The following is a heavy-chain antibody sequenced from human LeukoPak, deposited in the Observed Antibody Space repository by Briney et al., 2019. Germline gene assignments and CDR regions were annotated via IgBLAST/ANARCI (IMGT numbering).Heavy chain of an antibody. V-gene: IGHV3-23*01. CDR3: ARDDDYGDYATY. D-gene: IGHD4-17*01. CDR2: ISGSGGST. J-gene: IGHJ4*02. CDR1: GFTFSSYS. Sequence: GGSLRLSCAASGFTFSSYSMNWVRQAPGKGLEWVSAISGSGGSTYYADSVKGRFTISRDNSKNTLYLQMNSLRAEDTAVYYCARDDDYGDYATYWGQGTLVTVSS.